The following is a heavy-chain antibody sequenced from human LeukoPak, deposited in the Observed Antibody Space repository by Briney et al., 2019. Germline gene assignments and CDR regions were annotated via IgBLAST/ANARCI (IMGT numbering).Heavy chain of an antibody. CDR3: ARGRYGDPQDY. CDR2: INHSGST. J-gene: IGHJ4*02. Sequence: SETLSLTCTVSGGSISSYYWSWIRQPPGKGLEWIGEINHSGSTNYNPSLKSRVTISVDTSKNQLSLKLSSVTAADTAVYYCARGRYGDPQDYWGQGTLVTVSS. CDR1: GGSISSYY. V-gene: IGHV4-34*01. D-gene: IGHD4-17*01.